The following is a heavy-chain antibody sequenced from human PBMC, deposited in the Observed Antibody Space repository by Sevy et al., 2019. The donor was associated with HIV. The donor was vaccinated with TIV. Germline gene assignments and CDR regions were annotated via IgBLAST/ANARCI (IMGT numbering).Heavy chain of an antibody. D-gene: IGHD3-10*01. CDR2: IYHSGST. CDR1: GYSISSGYY. J-gene: IGHJ4*02. V-gene: IGHV4-38-2*02. Sequence: SETLSLTCTVSGYSISSGYYWGWIRQPPGKGLEWIGSIYHSGSTYHNPSLKSRVTISVDTSKNQFSLKLSSVTAADTAVYYCATRGFWGQRTLVTVSS. CDR3: ATRGF.